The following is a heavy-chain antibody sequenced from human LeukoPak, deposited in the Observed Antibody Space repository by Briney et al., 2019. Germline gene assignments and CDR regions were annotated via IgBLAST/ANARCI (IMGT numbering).Heavy chain of an antibody. V-gene: IGHV4-34*01. D-gene: IGHD6-19*01. Sequence: SETLSLTCAVYGGSFSGYYWSWIRQPPGKGLEWIGEINHSGSTNHNPSLKSRVTISVDTSKNQFSLKLSSVTAADTAVYYCARGSGWAHYYYYYMDVWGKGTTVTVSS. CDR3: ARGSGWAHYYYYYMDV. CDR2: INHSGST. CDR1: GGSFSGYY. J-gene: IGHJ6*03.